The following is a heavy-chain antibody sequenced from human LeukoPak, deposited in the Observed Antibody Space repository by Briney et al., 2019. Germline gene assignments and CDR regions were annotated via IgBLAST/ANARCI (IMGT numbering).Heavy chain of an antibody. D-gene: IGHD2-8*01. J-gene: IGHJ4*02. V-gene: IGHV3-23*01. CDR3: VREKYCTPTDCLHGRFYFNC. CDR1: GFTFSNYA. Sequence: GGSLRLSCAASGFTFSNYAMSWVRQAPGKGLEWLSTISGSGGSTYYADSVKGRFTISRDNSKSTVYLQMNTLRTEDTALYYCVREKYCTPTDCLHGRFYFNCWGQGTLVTVSS. CDR2: ISGSGGST.